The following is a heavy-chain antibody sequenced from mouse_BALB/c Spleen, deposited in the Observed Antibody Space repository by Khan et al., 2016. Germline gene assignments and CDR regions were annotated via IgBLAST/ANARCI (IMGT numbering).Heavy chain of an antibody. CDR3: TLFSTTVVAPYYYAMDY. D-gene: IGHD1-1*01. J-gene: IGHJ4*01. Sequence: QIQLVQSGPELKKPGETVKISCKASGYTFTDYSMHWVKQAPGKGLKWMGWINTETGEPTYADDFKGRFAFSLDTSASTAYLQINNLKNEDTATYFCTLFSTTVVAPYYYAMDYWGQGTSVTVSS. V-gene: IGHV9-2-1*01. CDR2: INTETGEP. CDR1: GYTFTDYS.